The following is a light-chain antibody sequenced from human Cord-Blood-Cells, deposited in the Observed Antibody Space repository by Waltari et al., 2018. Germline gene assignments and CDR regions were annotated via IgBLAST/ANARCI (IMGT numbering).Light chain of an antibody. Sequence: QSALTKPASVSGSPGQSITISCTGTSCDVGSYNLVSWYQQHPGKAPKLMIYEGSKRPSGVSNRFSGSKSGNTASLTISGLQAEDEADYYCCSYAGSSTVVFGGGTKLTVL. CDR1: SCDVGSYNL. CDR2: EGS. V-gene: IGLV2-23*01. J-gene: IGLJ2*01. CDR3: CSYAGSSTVV.